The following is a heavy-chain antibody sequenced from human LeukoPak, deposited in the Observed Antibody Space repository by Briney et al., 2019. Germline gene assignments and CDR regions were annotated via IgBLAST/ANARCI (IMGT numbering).Heavy chain of an antibody. Sequence: QASETLSLTCTVSGGSISTYYWSWIRQPPGKGLEWIGYIYYSGSTSYNPSLKSRVTISVDTSKNQFSLKLSSVTAADTAVYYCAREEALGSGSFDYWGQGTLVTVSS. CDR1: GGSISTYY. D-gene: IGHD1-26*01. CDR2: IYYSGST. CDR3: AREEALGSGSFDY. V-gene: IGHV4-59*01. J-gene: IGHJ4*02.